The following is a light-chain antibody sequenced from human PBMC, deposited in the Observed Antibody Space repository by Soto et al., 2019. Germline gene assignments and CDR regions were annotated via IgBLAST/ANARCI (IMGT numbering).Light chain of an antibody. CDR1: QSVSSD. J-gene: IGKJ2*01. CDR2: AAS. Sequence: EIVMTQSPATLSVSPGVRATLSCRASQSVSSDLAWYQQKPGQAPRLLIYAASTRATGIPARFSGSGSGTEFTLTISSLQSEDFALYYCQHYNDWVKTFGQGTKLEIK. V-gene: IGKV3-15*01. CDR3: QHYNDWVKT.